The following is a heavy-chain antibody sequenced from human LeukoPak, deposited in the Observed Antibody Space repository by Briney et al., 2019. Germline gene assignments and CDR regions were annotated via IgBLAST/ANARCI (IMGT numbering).Heavy chain of an antibody. CDR3: ARGRVSSVYGSVWFDP. D-gene: IGHD3-10*01. Sequence: SETLSLTCTVSGGSISSYYWSWIRQPAGKGLEWIGRIYTSGSTNYNPSLKSRVTISVDKSKNQFSLKLNSVTAADTAVYYCARGRVSSVYGSVWFDPWGQGTLVTVSS. CDR2: IYTSGST. CDR1: GGSISSYY. V-gene: IGHV4-4*07. J-gene: IGHJ5*02.